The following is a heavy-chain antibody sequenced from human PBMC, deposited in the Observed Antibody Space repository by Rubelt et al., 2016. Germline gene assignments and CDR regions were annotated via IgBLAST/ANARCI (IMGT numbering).Heavy chain of an antibody. J-gene: IGHJ4*01. D-gene: IGHD3-16*02. CDR2: ISTDGGYI. Sequence: EVQLVESGGGLVQPGGSLRLSCAASGFTFSTYSMNWVRQAPGKGLEWVSSISTDGGYIYYVDSVKGRFTISRDNANNSIYLQMNSLRAGGTAVYHCVGGIIAPRGWKYLDYWGQGILVTVSS. V-gene: IGHV3-21*01. CDR1: GFTFSTYS. CDR3: VGGIIAPRGWKYLDY.